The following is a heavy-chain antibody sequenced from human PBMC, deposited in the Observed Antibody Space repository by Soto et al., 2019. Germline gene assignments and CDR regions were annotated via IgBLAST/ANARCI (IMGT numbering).Heavy chain of an antibody. Sequence: GGSLRLSCAASGFTVTSNYMSWVRQAPGKGLEWVSVIYSSGNTYHADSVKGRFIISRGNSKNTVYLQMNSLRAEDTAVYYRARVKSDSPGYYTFNYWGQGTLVTVSS. CDR1: GFTVTSNY. D-gene: IGHD3-22*01. CDR2: IYSSGNT. J-gene: IGHJ4*02. V-gene: IGHV3-53*01. CDR3: ARVKSDSPGYYTFNY.